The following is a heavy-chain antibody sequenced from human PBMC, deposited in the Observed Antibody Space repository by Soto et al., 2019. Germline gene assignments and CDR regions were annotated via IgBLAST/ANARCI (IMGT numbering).Heavy chain of an antibody. J-gene: IGHJ4*02. Sequence: SETLSLTCTVSGGSISSYYWSWIRQPAGKGLEWIGRIYTSGSTNYNPSLKSRVTMSVDTSKNQFSLKLSSVTAADTAVYYCATPGAVAAAGSFDYWGQGTLVTVSS. D-gene: IGHD6-13*01. CDR3: ATPGAVAAAGSFDY. CDR2: IYTSGST. CDR1: GGSISSYY. V-gene: IGHV4-4*07.